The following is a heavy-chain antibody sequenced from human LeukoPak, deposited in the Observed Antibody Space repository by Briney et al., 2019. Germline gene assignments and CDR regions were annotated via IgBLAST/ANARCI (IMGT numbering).Heavy chain of an antibody. J-gene: IGHJ3*01. D-gene: IGHD5-24*01. V-gene: IGHV3-23*01. Sequence: GGSLRLSCAASGFTFRDAAMTWVRQAPGKGLEWVSLISYNGANSYYADSVKGRFTISRDNSRNTLSLQMNNLRVEDTAIYYCAKDIQLSTWGLGTMVTVSP. CDR1: GFTFRDAA. CDR2: ISYNGANS. CDR3: AKDIQLST.